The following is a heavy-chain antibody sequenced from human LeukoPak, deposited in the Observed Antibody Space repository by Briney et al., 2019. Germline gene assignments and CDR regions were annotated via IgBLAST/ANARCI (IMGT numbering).Heavy chain of an antibody. CDR1: GFTFSSYA. J-gene: IGHJ4*02. V-gene: IGHV3-23*01. CDR2: ISGSGGST. Sequence: GGSLRLSCAASGFTFSSYAMSWVRQAPGEGLEWVSAISGSGGSTYYADSVKGRFTISRDNSKNTLYLQMNSLRAEDTAVYYCAKGGGIAVAGFNYWGQGTLVTVSS. CDR3: AKGGGIAVAGFNY. D-gene: IGHD6-19*01.